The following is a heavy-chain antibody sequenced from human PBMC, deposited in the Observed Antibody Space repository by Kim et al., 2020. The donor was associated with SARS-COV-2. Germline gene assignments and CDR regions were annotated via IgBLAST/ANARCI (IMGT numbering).Heavy chain of an antibody. J-gene: IGHJ4*02. CDR1: GFTFDEYA. D-gene: IGHD2-2*01. CDR2: ISGNSGRI. Sequence: GGSLRLSCAGSGFTFDEYAMHWVRQAPGKGLVWVSGISGNSGRIGYADSVKGRFTVSMDSARNSMYLQMNSLRTDDTAVYYCTKDRYCPSTNCRLDYWGQGTLVTVSS. CDR3: TKDRYCPSTNCRLDY. V-gene: IGHV3-9*01.